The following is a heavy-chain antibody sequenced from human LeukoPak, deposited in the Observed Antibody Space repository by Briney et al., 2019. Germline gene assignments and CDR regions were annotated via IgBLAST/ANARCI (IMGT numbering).Heavy chain of an antibody. CDR1: GGSISSTNW. CDR3: ARVDTITAAGTIDY. V-gene: IGHV4-4*02. CDR2: IYHSGST. Sequence: KPSETLSLTCAVSGGSISSTNWWSWVRQPPGKGLEWIGQIYHSGSTNYNPSLKSRVTISVDKSKNQFSLKLSSVTAADTAVYYCARVDTITAAGTIDYWGQGTLVTVSS. D-gene: IGHD6-13*01. J-gene: IGHJ4*02.